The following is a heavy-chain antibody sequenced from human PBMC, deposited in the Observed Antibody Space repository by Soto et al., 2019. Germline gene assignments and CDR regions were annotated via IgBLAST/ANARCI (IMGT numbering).Heavy chain of an antibody. V-gene: IGHV4-59*01. CDR1: GGSISVYY. D-gene: IGHD1-26*01. CDR3: ARGVGSSPPQY. J-gene: IGHJ4*02. Sequence: SETLSLTCTISGGSISVYYWSWIRQPPGQGLEWIVYIYASGSPYYNPSLKSRVTISADTSKNQISLKLTSPTAADTAVYYCARGVGSSPPQYWGRGTLVTVSS. CDR2: IYASGSP.